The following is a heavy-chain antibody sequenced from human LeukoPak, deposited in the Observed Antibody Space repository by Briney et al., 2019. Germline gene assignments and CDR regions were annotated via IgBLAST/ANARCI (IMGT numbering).Heavy chain of an antibody. CDR3: ARGRDDYVWGSYRHYFDY. CDR1: GGSFSGYY. D-gene: IGHD3-16*02. CDR2: INHSGST. J-gene: IGHJ4*02. V-gene: IGHV4-34*01. Sequence: LETLSLTCAVYGGSFSGYYWSWIRQPPGKGLEWIGEINHSGSTNYNPSLKSRVTISVDTSKNQFSLKLSSVTAADTAVYYCARGRDDYVWGSYRHYFDYWGQGTLVTVSS.